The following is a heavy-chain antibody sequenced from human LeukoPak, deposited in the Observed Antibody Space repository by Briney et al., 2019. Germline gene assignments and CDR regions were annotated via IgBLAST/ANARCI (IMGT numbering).Heavy chain of an antibody. CDR2: IYYSGST. CDR1: GGSISSGGYY. J-gene: IGHJ5*02. D-gene: IGHD3-22*01. CDR3: ARETAEFYYYDSSGYPSHGWFDP. Sequence: SETLSLTCTVSGGSISSGGYYWSWIRQHSGKGLEWIGYIYYSGSTYYNPSLKSRVTISVDTSKNQFSLKLSSVTAADTDVYYCARETAEFYYYDSSGYPSHGWFDPWGQGTLVTVSS. V-gene: IGHV4-31*03.